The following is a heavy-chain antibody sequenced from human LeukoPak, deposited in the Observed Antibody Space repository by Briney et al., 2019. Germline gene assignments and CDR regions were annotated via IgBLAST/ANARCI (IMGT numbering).Heavy chain of an antibody. CDR2: IYTSGST. V-gene: IGHV4-4*07. J-gene: IGHJ5*02. CDR3: ARDRGEGTEAVVVPAAYWFDP. Sequence: SETLSLTCTVSGGSISSYYWSWIRQPAGKGLEWIGRIYTSGSTNYNPSLKSRVAMSVDTSKNQFSLKLSSVTAADTAVYYSARDRGEGTEAVVVPAAYWFDPWGQGTLVTVSS. CDR1: GGSISSYY. D-gene: IGHD2-2*01.